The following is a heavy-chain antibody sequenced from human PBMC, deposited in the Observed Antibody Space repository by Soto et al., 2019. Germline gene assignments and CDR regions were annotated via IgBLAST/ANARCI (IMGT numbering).Heavy chain of an antibody. V-gene: IGHV5-51*01. D-gene: IGHD6-13*01. Sequence: GNSRPNSCQCSEDPFSTFLIVWASNLPGKGLEWMGIIYPGDHETRYSPSFHGKVTISADKSINTAYLQWNSLEASDTAFYFFARSPRSSPYFDDWGQG. CDR2: IYPGDHET. J-gene: IGHJ4*02. CDR1: EDPFSTFL. CDR3: ARSPRSSPYFDD.